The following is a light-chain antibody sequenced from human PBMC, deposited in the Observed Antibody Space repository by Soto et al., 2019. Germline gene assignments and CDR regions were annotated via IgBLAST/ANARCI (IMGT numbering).Light chain of an antibody. J-gene: IGLJ3*02. V-gene: IGLV2-8*01. Sequence: QSALTQPPSASGSPGQSVTISCTGTGSDVGGYNYVSWYQQHPGKAPKLIIYEVSQRPSGVPDRFSGSKSGNTASLTVSGLQAEDEADYYCSSYAGSNFRVFGGGTKLTVL. CDR1: GSDVGGYNY. CDR2: EVS. CDR3: SSYAGSNFRV.